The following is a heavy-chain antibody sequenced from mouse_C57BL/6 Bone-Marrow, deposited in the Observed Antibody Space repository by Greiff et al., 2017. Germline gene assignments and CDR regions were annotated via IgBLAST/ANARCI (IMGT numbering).Heavy chain of an antibody. CDR3: ARDYGNPYFDY. V-gene: IGHV1-64*01. D-gene: IGHD2-1*01. Sequence: QVQLQQPGAELVKPGASVKLSCKASGYTFTSYWMHWVKQRPGQGLEWIGMIHPNSGSTNYNEKFKSKATLAVDKTSSTAYMRLISLTSEDSAVYYCARDYGNPYFDYGGHGTTLTVSS. CDR1: GYTFTSYW. J-gene: IGHJ2*01. CDR2: IHPNSGST.